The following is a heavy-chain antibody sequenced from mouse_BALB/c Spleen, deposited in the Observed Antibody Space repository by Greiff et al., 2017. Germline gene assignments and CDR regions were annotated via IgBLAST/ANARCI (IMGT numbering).Heavy chain of an antibody. CDR1: GYTFTSYT. CDR2: INPSSGYT. V-gene: IGHV1-4*02. Sequence: VQLQESAAELARPGASVKMSCKASGYTFTSYTMHWVKQRPGQGLEWIGYINPSSGYTEYNQKFKDKTTLTTDKSSSTAYMQLSSLTSEDSAVYYCARDYRYDKFAYWGQGTLVTVSA. D-gene: IGHD2-14*01. CDR3: ARDYRYDKFAY. J-gene: IGHJ3*01.